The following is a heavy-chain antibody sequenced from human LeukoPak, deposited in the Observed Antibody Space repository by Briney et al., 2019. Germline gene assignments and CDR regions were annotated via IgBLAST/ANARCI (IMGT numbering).Heavy chain of an antibody. Sequence: GGSLRLSCAASGFTFSSSAMSWVRQAPGKGLEWVSAISNNGGYTYYADSVQGRFTISRDNSKNTLYLQMNSLRAEDTAVYYCAKFSLYYDSSGYYYEALDYWGQGTLVTVSS. CDR3: AKFSLYYDSSGYYYEALDY. J-gene: IGHJ4*02. V-gene: IGHV3-23*01. CDR1: GFTFSSSA. CDR2: ISNNGGYT. D-gene: IGHD3-22*01.